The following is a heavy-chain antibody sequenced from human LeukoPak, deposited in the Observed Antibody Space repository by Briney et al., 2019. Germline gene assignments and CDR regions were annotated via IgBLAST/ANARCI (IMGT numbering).Heavy chain of an antibody. D-gene: IGHD2-15*01. CDR3: TKDTSAGGADY. CDR2: IYWSGIRK. Sequence: GGSLRLSCAASGFTFKNHAMHWVRQVPGKGLEWVSVIYWSGIRKDYADPLKGRFTVYRDNAKNFLYLEMNSLRVEDTALYYCTKDTSAGGADYWGQGTLVTVSP. V-gene: IGHV3-9*01. J-gene: IGHJ4*02. CDR1: GFTFKNHA.